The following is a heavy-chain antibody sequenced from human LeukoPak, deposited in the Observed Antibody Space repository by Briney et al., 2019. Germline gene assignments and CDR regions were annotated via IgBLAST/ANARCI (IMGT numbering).Heavy chain of an antibody. CDR3: ARGLGYCTSTTCLLPFDY. J-gene: IGHJ4*02. CDR2: IYSGGST. CDR1: GFTVSTYY. V-gene: IGHV3-53*01. Sequence: GGSLRLSCAASGFTVSTYYMTWVRQAPGKGLECVSVIYSGGSTYYADSVKGRFTVSRYNSKNTLYLQMNSLRAEETAMDYCARGLGYCTSTTCLLPFDYWGQGTLVTVSS. D-gene: IGHD2-2*01.